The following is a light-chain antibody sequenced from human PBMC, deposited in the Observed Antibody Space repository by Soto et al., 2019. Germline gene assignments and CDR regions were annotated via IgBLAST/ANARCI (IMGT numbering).Light chain of an antibody. Sequence: VLTQPPSVSVAPGETARITCGGNNIGSKTVHWYQQKPGQAPVLVIYYDSRRSSGIPERFSGSNSANTATLTISRVEAGDEADYYCQVWDSSSDRSYVFGTGTKLTVL. J-gene: IGLJ1*01. CDR3: QVWDSSSDRSYV. CDR1: NIGSKT. V-gene: IGLV3-21*04. CDR2: YDS.